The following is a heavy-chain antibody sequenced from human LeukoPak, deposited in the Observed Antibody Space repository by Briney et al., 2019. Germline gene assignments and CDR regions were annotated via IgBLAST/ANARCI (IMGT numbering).Heavy chain of an antibody. CDR3: ARGSRFYYDRANWFDP. Sequence: SETLSLTCAVYGGSFSGYYWSWIRQPPGKGLEWIGEINHSGSTNHNPSLKSRVTISVDTSKNQFSLKLSSVTAADTAVYYCARGSRFYYDRANWFDPWGQGTLVTVSS. CDR1: GGSFSGYY. V-gene: IGHV4-34*01. J-gene: IGHJ5*02. D-gene: IGHD3-22*01. CDR2: INHSGST.